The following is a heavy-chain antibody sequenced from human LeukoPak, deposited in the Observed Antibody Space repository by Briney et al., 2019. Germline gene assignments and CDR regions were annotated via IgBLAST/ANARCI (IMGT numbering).Heavy chain of an antibody. CDR1: GFTFSSYG. Sequence: GGSLRLSCAASGFTFSSYGMHWVRQAPGEGLEWVAFIRYDGSNKYYADSVKGRFTISRDNSKNTLYLQMNSLGAEDTAVYYCAKDLYDSSGYYFDYWGQGTLVTVSS. D-gene: IGHD3-22*01. CDR2: IRYDGSNK. V-gene: IGHV3-30*02. J-gene: IGHJ4*02. CDR3: AKDLYDSSGYYFDY.